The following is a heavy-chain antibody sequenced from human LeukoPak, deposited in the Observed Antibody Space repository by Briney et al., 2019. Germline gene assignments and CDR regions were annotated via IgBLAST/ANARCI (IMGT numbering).Heavy chain of an antibody. CDR3: ARELADQVRWFDP. J-gene: IGHJ5*02. CDR2: ISYDGSNK. Sequence: GGSLRLSCAASGFTFSSYGMHWVRQAPGKGLEWVAVISYDGSNKYYADSVKGRFTISRDNSKNTLYLQMNSLRAEDTAVYYCARELADQVRWFDPWSQGTLVTVSS. D-gene: IGHD3-3*02. V-gene: IGHV3-30*03. CDR1: GFTFSSYG.